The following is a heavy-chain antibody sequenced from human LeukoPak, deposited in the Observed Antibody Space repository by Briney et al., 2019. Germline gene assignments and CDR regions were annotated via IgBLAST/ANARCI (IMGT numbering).Heavy chain of an antibody. CDR1: GGSFSGYY. CDR2: INHSGST. Sequence: SETLSLTCAVYGGSFSGYYRSWIRQPPGKGLEWIGEINHSGSTNYNPSLKSRVTISVDTSKNQFSLKLSSVTAADTAVYYCARGPYSSGWYEDYWGQGTLVTVSS. V-gene: IGHV4-34*01. CDR3: ARGPYSSGWYEDY. D-gene: IGHD6-19*01. J-gene: IGHJ4*02.